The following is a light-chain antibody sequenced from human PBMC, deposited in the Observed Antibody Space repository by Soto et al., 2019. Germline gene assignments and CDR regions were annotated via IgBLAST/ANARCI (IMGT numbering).Light chain of an antibody. CDR2: AVR. CDR1: NSDVGRYNS. Sequence: QSALTQPHSASGSPGQSVTISCTGTNSDVGRYNSVSWYQQLPGKAPKIIISAVRQRPSGVPDRFSGSKSGNTASLTISGLQADDEADYFCFSYTANDNWVFGGGTK. J-gene: IGLJ3*02. CDR3: FSYTANDNWV. V-gene: IGLV2-11*01.